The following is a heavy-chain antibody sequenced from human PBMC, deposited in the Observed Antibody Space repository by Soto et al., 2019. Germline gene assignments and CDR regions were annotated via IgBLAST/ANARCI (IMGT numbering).Heavy chain of an antibody. CDR2: INHIGIP. J-gene: IGHJ5*02. V-gene: IGHV4-34*01. Sequence: QVQLQQWGAGLLKPSETLSLTCAVYGGSFINHYWSWIRQPPGKGLEWIGEINHIGIPNYNPSLKSRVTLSVDTFKKQFSLKLSSVAAADTAVYYCARGDILIGSRNWFDPWGQGTLVTVSS. CDR3: ARGDILIGSRNWFDP. CDR1: GGSFINHY. D-gene: IGHD3-9*01.